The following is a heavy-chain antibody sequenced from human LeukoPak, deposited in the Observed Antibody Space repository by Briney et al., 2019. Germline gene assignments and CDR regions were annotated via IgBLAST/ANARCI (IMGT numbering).Heavy chain of an antibody. CDR2: INSDGSST. CDR3: ARVMDTAMVKSTYYYYGMDV. Sequence: GGSLRLSCAASVFTFSSYWMHWVRQAPGKGLVWVSRINSDGSSTSYADSVKGRFTISRDNAKNTLYLQMNSLRAEDTAVCYCARVMDTAMVKSTYYYYGMDVWGQGTTVTVSS. J-gene: IGHJ6*02. D-gene: IGHD5-18*01. V-gene: IGHV3-74*01. CDR1: VFTFSSYW.